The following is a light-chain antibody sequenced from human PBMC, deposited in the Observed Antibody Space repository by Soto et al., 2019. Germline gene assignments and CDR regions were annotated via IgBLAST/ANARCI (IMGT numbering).Light chain of an antibody. CDR3: QQYKSSWA. J-gene: IGKJ1*01. V-gene: IGKV1-5*01. Sequence: DIQMTQSPSTLSASVGDRVTIACRASQSISSWLAWYQQKPGKAPELLIYDASSLESGVPSRFSGSGSGTEFTLTISSLQPDDFATYYCQQYKSSWAFGQGTKVEIK. CDR2: DAS. CDR1: QSISSW.